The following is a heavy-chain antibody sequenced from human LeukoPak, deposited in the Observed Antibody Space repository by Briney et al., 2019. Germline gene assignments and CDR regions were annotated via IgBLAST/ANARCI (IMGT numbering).Heavy chain of an antibody. Sequence: SQTLSLTCTVSGGSISSGDYYWSWIRQPAGKGLEWIGRIYTSGTTNYNPSLKSRVTISVDTSENQFSLKLSSVTAADTAVYHCARDPYCSSTSCPQSGVGDYWGQGTLVTVSS. J-gene: IGHJ4*02. CDR2: IYTSGTT. CDR1: GGSISSGDYY. V-gene: IGHV4-61*02. CDR3: ARDPYCSSTSCPQSGVGDY. D-gene: IGHD2-2*01.